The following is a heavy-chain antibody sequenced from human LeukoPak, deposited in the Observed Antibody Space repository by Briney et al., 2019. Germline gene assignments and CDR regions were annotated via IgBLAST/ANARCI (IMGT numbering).Heavy chain of an antibody. J-gene: IGHJ4*02. CDR3: ARGGLDGWIHLWPSSHFDY. V-gene: IGHV3-7*01. CDR2: IKQDGSET. Sequence: PGGSLRLSCAASGFTFSSSWMNWVRQAPGKGLVWVANIKQDGSETYYVDSVKGRFTISRDNARNSLYLQMGSLRVEDTAVYYCARGGLDGWIHLWPSSHFDYWGQGTLVTVSS. D-gene: IGHD5-18*01. CDR1: GFTFSSSW.